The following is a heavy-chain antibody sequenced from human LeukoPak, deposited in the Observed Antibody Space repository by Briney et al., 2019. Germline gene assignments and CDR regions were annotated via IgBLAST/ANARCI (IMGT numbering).Heavy chain of an antibody. J-gene: IGHJ6*03. CDR2: ISSSSSTI. D-gene: IGHD2-2*01. CDR3: ARDQLRWGVVYYYYMDV. Sequence: GGFLRLSCAASGFTFSSYSMNWVRQAPGKGLEWVSYISSSSSTIYYADSVKGRFTISRDNAKNSLYLQMNSLRAEDTAVYYCARDQLRWGVVYYYYMDVWGKGTTVTVSS. CDR1: GFTFSSYS. V-gene: IGHV3-48*01.